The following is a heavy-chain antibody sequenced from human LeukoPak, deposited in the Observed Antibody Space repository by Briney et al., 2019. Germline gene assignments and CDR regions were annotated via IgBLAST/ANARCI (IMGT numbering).Heavy chain of an antibody. J-gene: IGHJ4*02. CDR3: ARVLGGNFDY. D-gene: IGHD2-15*01. Sequence: VGTLRLSRAVSGFTASRDYMSWVRQAPGKRLEWVSIIYSNGNTYYADSVKGRFTISRDNSKNTVYLQMNSLRGEDTAVYYCARVLGGNFDYWGQGTLVTVSS. CDR1: GFTASRDY. V-gene: IGHV3-53*01. CDR2: IYSNGNT.